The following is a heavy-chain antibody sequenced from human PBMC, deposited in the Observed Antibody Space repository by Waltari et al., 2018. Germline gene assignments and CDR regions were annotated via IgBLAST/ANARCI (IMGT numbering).Heavy chain of an antibody. J-gene: IGHJ4*02. CDR3: ARRSGGSED. CDR2: IYYSGST. D-gene: IGHD1-26*01. CDR1: GGSISSSSYY. V-gene: IGHV4-39*01. Sequence: QLQLQESGPGLVKPSETLSLTCNVSGGSISSSSYYWGWIRQPPGQGLEWIGSIYYSGSTYYNPSLKSRVTISVDTSKNQFSLKLSSVTAADTAVYYCARRSGGSEDWGQGTLVTVSS.